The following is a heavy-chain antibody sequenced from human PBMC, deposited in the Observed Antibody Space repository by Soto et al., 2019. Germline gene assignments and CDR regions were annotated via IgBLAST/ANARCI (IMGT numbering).Heavy chain of an antibody. CDR2: IIPIFGTA. J-gene: IGHJ4*02. CDR1: GGTFSSYA. Sequence: ASVKVSCKASGGTFSSYAISWVRQAPGQGLAWMGGIIPIFGTANYAQKFQGRVTITADESTSTAYMELSSLRSEDTAVYYCARDTRPENAPTGVFYDYWGQGTLVTVSS. D-gene: IGHD3-10*01. V-gene: IGHV1-69*13. CDR3: ARDTRPENAPTGVFYDY.